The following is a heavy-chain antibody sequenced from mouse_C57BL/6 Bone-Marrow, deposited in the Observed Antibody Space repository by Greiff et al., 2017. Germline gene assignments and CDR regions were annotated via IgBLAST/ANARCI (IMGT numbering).Heavy chain of an antibody. CDR1: GYTFTSYW. CDR3: ARDGSKEGAMDN. D-gene: IGHD2-3*01. V-gene: IGHV1-69*01. J-gene: IGHJ4*01. CDR2: IDPSDSYT. Sequence: QVQLQQPGAELVMPGASVKLSCKASGYTFTSYWMHWVKQRPGQGLEWIGEIDPSDSYTNYNQKFKGKSTLTVDKSSSTAYMQLSSLTSEDSAVYYCARDGSKEGAMDNWGQGTAVTVSS.